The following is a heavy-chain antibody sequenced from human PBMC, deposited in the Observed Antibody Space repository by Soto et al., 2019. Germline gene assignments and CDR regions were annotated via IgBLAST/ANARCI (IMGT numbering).Heavy chain of an antibody. V-gene: IGHV3-21*01. J-gene: IGHJ4*02. CDR2: ITSNSDHI. CDR1: GFMFSAYT. CDR3: ATPYYYNN. Sequence: GGSLRLSCAASGFMFSAYTMSWVRQAPGKGLEWLSSITSNSDHIDYADSVRGRFTVSRDNARKSLYLQMDSLGAEDTGVYYCATPYYYNNWGPGTLVTVSS.